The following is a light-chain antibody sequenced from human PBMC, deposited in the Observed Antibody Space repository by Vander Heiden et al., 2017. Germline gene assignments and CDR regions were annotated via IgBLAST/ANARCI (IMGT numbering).Light chain of an antibody. CDR3: CSYAGSHTSLYV. CDR1: SRDVGGYNY. J-gene: IGLJ1*01. Sequence: QSALPQPRSVSGSPGQSVTISCTGTSRDVGGYNYVSWYQQHPGKAPKLMIYYVTKRPSGVPDRFSGSKSGNTASLTISGLQAEDEADYYCCSYAGSHTSLYVFGTGTKVTVL. V-gene: IGLV2-11*01. CDR2: YVT.